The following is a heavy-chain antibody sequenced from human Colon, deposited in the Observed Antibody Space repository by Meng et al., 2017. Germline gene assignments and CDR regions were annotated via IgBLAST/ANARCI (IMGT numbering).Heavy chain of an antibody. Sequence: QVKRQEAGPGLVKPSGTLSLTCSFSGDSISSDIWWSWVRQPPGKGLEWIGEVYHRGDTNYNPSLKSRVDISVDKSKNQFYLSLFSVTAADTAVYYCGRDQGRELIDHWGQGTLVTVSS. D-gene: IGHD1-7*01. CDR3: GRDQGRELIDH. J-gene: IGHJ4*02. CDR2: VYHRGDT. CDR1: GDSISSDIW. V-gene: IGHV4-4*02.